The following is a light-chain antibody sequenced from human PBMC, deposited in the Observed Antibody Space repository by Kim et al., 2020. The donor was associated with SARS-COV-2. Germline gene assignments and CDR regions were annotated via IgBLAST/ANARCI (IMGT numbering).Light chain of an antibody. J-gene: IGLJ2*01. CDR1: SNKY. Sequence: QSALTQPASVSGSPGQSITISCTGFSNKYVSWYQQHPGKVPKLIIYNVSNRPSGVSKRFSGSQSGNAASLTISHLQAEDEADYYCSSYTSSATSVFGGGTQLTVL. CDR3: SSYTSSATSV. CDR2: NVS. V-gene: IGLV2-14*03.